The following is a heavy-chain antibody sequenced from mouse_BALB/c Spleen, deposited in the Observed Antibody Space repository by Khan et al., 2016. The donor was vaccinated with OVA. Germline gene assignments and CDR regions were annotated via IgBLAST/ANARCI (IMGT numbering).Heavy chain of an antibody. J-gene: IGHJ3*01. CDR1: GYSFTSYY. CDR3: TRQGYVAWFTY. D-gene: IGHD2-2*01. Sequence: VQLQQSGPGLMKPGASVKISCKASGYSFTSYYIHWVMQSPGKSLEWIGYIDPFSGDTTYNQKFKGKATLTVDKASSTAYIHLSSLTCEDTAVYYCTRQGYVAWFTYWGQGTLVTVSA. V-gene: IGHV1S135*01. CDR2: IDPFSGDT.